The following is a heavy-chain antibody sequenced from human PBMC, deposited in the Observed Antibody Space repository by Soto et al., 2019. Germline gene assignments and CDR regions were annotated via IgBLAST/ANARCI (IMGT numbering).Heavy chain of an antibody. CDR3: ARSRGSYYDYFDY. D-gene: IGHD1-26*01. CDR1: GGTFSSYA. CDR2: TNPIFGTA. V-gene: IGHV1-69*01. J-gene: IGHJ4*02. Sequence: QVQLVQSGAEVKKPGSSVKVSCKASGGTFSSYAISWVRQAPGQGLEWMGGTNPIFGTANNAQRFQGRVTITADQSTNTAYMELSSLRSEDTAVYYCARSRGSYYDYFDYWGQGTLVTVSS.